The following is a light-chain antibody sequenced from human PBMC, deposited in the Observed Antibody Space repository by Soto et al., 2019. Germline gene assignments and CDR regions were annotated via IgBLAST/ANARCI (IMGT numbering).Light chain of an antibody. CDR2: GAS. CDR1: QSVSSN. V-gene: IGKV3-15*01. J-gene: IGKJ2*01. CDR3: HQYSSWPYT. Sequence: DIVMTQSPATLSVSPGERATLSCRTSQSVSSNLAWYQQKLGQAPRLLIYGASTRATGIPARFSGSGSKTEFTLTISSLQSEDFAVYYCHQYSSWPYTFGQGTKLEI.